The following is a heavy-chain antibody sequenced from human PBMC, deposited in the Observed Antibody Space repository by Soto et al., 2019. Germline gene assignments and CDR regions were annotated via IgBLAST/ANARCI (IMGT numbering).Heavy chain of an antibody. CDR3: ARNKGDNWFDP. Sequence: QVQLVQSGAEVKKPGASVKVSCKASGYTFTSYGISWVRQAPGQGLEWMGRISAYNGNTNYAQKLQGRVTMTTDTSTRTDHMELRSLRSDDTAVYYCARNKGDNWFDPWGQGTLVTVSS. V-gene: IGHV1-18*01. CDR2: ISAYNGNT. CDR1: GYTFTSYG. J-gene: IGHJ5*02.